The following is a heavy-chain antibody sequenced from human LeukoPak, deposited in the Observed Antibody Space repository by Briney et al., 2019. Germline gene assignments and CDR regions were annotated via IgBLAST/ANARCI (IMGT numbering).Heavy chain of an antibody. J-gene: IGHJ5*02. D-gene: IGHD6-13*01. V-gene: IGHV4-34*01. CDR2: INHSGRT. CDR1: GGSFSGYY. CDR3: ARARLLKQQLVPNWFDP. Sequence: SETLSLTCAVYGGSFSGYYWSWIRQPPGKGLEWIGEINHSGRTNYNPSLKSRVTISVDTSKNQFSLKLSSVTAADTAVYYCARARLLKQQLVPNWFDPWGQGTLVTVSS.